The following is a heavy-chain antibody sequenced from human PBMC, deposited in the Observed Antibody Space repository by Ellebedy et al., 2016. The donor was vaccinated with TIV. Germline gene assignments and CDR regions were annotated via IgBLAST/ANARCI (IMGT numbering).Heavy chain of an antibody. CDR3: ARGRGSSVDY. J-gene: IGHJ4*02. D-gene: IGHD6-25*01. Sequence: SETLSLXCTVSGGSISSGGYYWSWIRQHPGKGLEWIGYIYYSGSTYYNPSLKSRVTISVDTSKNQFSLKLSSVTAADTAVYYCARGRGSSVDYWGQGTLVTVSS. CDR1: GGSISSGGYY. CDR2: IYYSGST. V-gene: IGHV4-31*03.